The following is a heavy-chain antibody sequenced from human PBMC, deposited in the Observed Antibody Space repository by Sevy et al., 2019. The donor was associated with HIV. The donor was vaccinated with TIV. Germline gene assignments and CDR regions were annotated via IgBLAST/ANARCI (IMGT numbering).Heavy chain of an antibody. J-gene: IGHJ4*02. CDR2: IYESGWT. V-gene: IGHV4-38-2*01. CDR3: ARLRDILVIPAGGYFDY. CDR1: GYSIRSGYY. D-gene: IGHD2-2*01. Sequence: SETLSLTCAVSGYSIRSGYYWGWIRQSPGKGLEWIGSIYESGWTFYNASLENRVTMSVDTSKNQFSLQVNSVTAADTAVYYCARLRDILVIPAGGYFDYWGQGTLVTVSS.